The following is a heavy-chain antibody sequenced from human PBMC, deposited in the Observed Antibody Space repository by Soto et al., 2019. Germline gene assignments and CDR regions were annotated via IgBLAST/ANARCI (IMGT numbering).Heavy chain of an antibody. D-gene: IGHD3-16*01. J-gene: IGHJ4*02. V-gene: IGHV3-30*18. Sequence: PGGSLRLSCAASGFTFSSYGMHWVRQAPGKGLEWVAVISYDGSNKYYADSVKGRFTISRDNSKNTLYLQMNSLRAEDTAVYYCAKSSSSDAYAPYFDYWGQGTLVTVSS. CDR2: ISYDGSNK. CDR3: AKSSSSDAYAPYFDY. CDR1: GFTFSSYG.